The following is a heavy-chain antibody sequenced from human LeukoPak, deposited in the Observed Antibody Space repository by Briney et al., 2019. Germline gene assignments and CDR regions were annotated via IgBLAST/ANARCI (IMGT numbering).Heavy chain of an antibody. CDR2: IKSKTDGGTT. CDR1: GFTFSNAW. CDR3: TRPGPYYGSGSYNY. Sequence: GGSLRLSCAASGFTFSNAWMSWVRQAPGKGLEWVGRIKSKTDGGTTDYAAPVKGRFTISRDDSKNTLYLQMNSLKTEDTAVYYCTRPGPYYGSGSYNYWGQGTLVTVSS. V-gene: IGHV3-15*01. D-gene: IGHD3-10*01. J-gene: IGHJ4*02.